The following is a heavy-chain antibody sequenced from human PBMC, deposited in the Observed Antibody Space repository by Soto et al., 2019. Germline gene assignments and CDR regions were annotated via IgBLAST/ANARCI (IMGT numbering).Heavy chain of an antibody. CDR1: GFTVSSNY. V-gene: IGHV3-53*01. CDR3: ARDRVESGYPEYFQH. J-gene: IGHJ1*01. CDR2: IYSGGST. D-gene: IGHD3-22*01. Sequence: EVQLVESGGGLIQPGGSLRLSCAACGFTVSSNYMSWVRQAPEKGLEWVSVIYSGGSTYYADSVKGRFTISRDNSKNTLYLQMNSLRAEDTAVYYCARDRVESGYPEYFQHWGQGTLVTVSS.